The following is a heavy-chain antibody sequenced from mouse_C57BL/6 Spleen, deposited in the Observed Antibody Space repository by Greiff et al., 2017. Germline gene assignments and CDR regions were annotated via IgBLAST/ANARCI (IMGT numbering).Heavy chain of an antibody. J-gene: IGHJ4*01. CDR1: GLSLNTYA. V-gene: IGHV10-1*01. Sequence: EVKAEESGGGLVQPKGSLKLSCAASGLSLNTYAMNWVRPAPGKGLEWVARIRSKSNNYATYYADPVKDGIAISREDSESMLYLQMNSRKAEDTAMYYCGGRPQVTPYYAMDYWGQGTSVTVSS. CDR2: IRSKSNNYAT. D-gene: IGHD2-1*01. CDR3: GGRPQVTPYYAMDY.